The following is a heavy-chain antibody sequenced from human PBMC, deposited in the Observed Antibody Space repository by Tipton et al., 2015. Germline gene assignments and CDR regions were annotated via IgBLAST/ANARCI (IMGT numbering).Heavy chain of an antibody. CDR2: ISHSGNT. CDR3: ACQDYDSLTRDYQTVDY. D-gene: IGHD3-9*01. Sequence: TLSLTCAVSAYSISSDYYWGWIRQPPGKGLEWIGSISHSGNTYYNPSLKIRVTMSRDTSKNQFSLKLTSVTAADTAVYCCACQDYDSLTRDYQTVDYWGQGTLVTVSS. J-gene: IGHJ4*02. CDR1: AYSISSDYY. V-gene: IGHV4-38-2*01.